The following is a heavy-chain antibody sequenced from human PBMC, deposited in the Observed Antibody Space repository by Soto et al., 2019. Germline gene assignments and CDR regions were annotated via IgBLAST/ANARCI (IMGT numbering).Heavy chain of an antibody. J-gene: IGHJ3*02. D-gene: IGHD1-26*01. V-gene: IGHV1-69*13. CDR3: ARAADKSWELHNNDAFDI. CDR2: IIPIFGTA. CDR1: GGTFSSYA. Sequence: SVKVSCKASGGTFSSYAISWVRQAPGQGLERMGGIIPIFGTANYAQKFQGRVTITADESTSTAYMELSSLRSEDTAVYYCARAADKSWELHNNDAFDIWGQGTMVTVSS.